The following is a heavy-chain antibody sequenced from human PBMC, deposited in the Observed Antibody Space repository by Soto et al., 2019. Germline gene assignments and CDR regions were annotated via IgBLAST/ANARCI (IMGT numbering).Heavy chain of an antibody. Sequence: PSETLSLPCSVSSAPLSSSTYYWSWIRQPPGRGPEWIGSIYYSRNTYYKPSLKSRVSISIDTSRNQFSLKLTSVTAADTGVYYCASSSPFHYWGPGILVTVSS. CDR2: IYYSRNT. CDR3: ASSSPFHY. D-gene: IGHD6-6*01. V-gene: IGHV4-39*01. CDR1: SAPLSSSTYY. J-gene: IGHJ4*02.